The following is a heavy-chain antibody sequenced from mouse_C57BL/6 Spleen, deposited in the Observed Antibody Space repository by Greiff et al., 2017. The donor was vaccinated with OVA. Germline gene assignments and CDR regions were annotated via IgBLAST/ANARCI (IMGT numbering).Heavy chain of an antibody. CDR1: GYTFTSYW. CDR3: ARRRIFTTLVARDY. V-gene: IGHV1-53*01. D-gene: IGHD1-1*01. Sequence: QVQLQQPGTELVKPGASVKLSCKASGYTFTSYWMPWVQQRPGQGLEWIGNINPSNGGTNYNEKFKSTATLTVDKSYNKAYLQLSSLISEVSAVDDGARRRIFTTLVARDYWGQGTTLTVSS. J-gene: IGHJ2*01. CDR2: INPSNGGT.